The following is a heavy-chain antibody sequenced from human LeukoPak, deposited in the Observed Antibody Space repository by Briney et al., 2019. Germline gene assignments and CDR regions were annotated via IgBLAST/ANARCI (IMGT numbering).Heavy chain of an antibody. D-gene: IGHD5-18*01. CDR3: ARWANSIDY. J-gene: IGHJ4*02. CDR2: IKQNGSET. Sequence: GGSLRLSCAASGFTFSGYWMSWVRQAPGKGLEWVANIKQNGSETFYADSVRGRFTISRDNAKNSQYLQMNSLRVEDTAVYYCARWANSIDYWVQGALVTVSS. CDR1: GFTFSGYW. V-gene: IGHV3-7*01.